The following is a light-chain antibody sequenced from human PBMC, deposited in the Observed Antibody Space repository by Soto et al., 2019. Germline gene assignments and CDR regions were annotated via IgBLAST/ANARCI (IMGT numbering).Light chain of an antibody. CDR1: QSISGL. Sequence: DIPMTQSPSSLSASVGDSVTITCRASQSISGLLSWYQQKPGKAPKLLIYAASSLQSGVPSRFSGSGSGTEFTLTISSLQPEDFAIYYCQQSYSTSWTFGQGTKVEVQ. J-gene: IGKJ1*01. CDR3: QQSYSTSWT. V-gene: IGKV1-39*01. CDR2: AAS.